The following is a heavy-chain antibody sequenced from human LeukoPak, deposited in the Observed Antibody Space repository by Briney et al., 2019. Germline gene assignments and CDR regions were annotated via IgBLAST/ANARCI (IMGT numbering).Heavy chain of an antibody. CDR3: AKLYYDYIWGSYRYYFFDS. V-gene: IGHV3-48*03. CDR2: ISISGSIT. CDR1: GFTFSSDE. J-gene: IGHJ4*02. D-gene: IGHD3-16*02. Sequence: GGSLRLSCVAPGFTFSSDEMNWVRQAPGKGLERVSYISISGSITYYADSVKGRFTISRDNAKNSLYLQMNSLRAEDTALYYCAKLYYDYIWGSYRYYFFDSWGQGTLSTVSS.